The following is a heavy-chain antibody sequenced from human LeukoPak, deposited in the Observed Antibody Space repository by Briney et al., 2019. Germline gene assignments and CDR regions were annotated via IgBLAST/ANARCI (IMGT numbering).Heavy chain of an antibody. CDR2: IFYTGST. V-gene: IGHV4-59*01. CDR1: GGSISSYY. Sequence: SETLSLTCTVSGGSISSYYWSWIRQPPGKGLEWIGYIFYTGSTNYNPSLKSRVTIPVLPSKNRFSLKLSSVTAADTAVYYCATLTGGDDAFDIWGQGTMVTVSS. CDR3: ATLTGGDDAFDI. J-gene: IGHJ3*02. D-gene: IGHD4-23*01.